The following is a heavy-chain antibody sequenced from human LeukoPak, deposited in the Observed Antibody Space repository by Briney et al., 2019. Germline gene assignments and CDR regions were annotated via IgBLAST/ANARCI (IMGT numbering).Heavy chain of an antibody. D-gene: IGHD6-13*01. J-gene: IGHJ4*02. Sequence: SETLSLTCTVSGGSISSSSYYWGWIRQPPGKGLEWIGSIYYSGSTYYNPSLKSRVTISVDTSKNQFSLDLSSVTAADTAVYYGARGRGSSWYYFDSWGQGTLVTISS. CDR3: ARGRGSSWYYFDS. CDR2: IYYSGST. CDR1: GGSISSSSYY. V-gene: IGHV4-39*07.